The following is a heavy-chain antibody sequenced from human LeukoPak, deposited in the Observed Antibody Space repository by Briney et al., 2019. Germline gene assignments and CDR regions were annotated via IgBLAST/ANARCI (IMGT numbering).Heavy chain of an antibody. Sequence: SETLSPTCAVSGGSISSGGYSWSWIRQPPGKGLERIGYIYHSGSTYYNPSLKSRVTISVDRSKNQFSLKLSSVTAADTAVYYCARLTDYYDSSGYPFDAFDIWGQWTMVTVSS. CDR2: IYHSGST. CDR1: GGSISSGGYS. D-gene: IGHD3-22*01. CDR3: ARLTDYYDSSGYPFDAFDI. V-gene: IGHV4-30-2*01. J-gene: IGHJ3*02.